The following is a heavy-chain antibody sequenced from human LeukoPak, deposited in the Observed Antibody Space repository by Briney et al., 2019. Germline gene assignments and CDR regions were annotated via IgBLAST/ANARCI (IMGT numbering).Heavy chain of an antibody. V-gene: IGHV4-39*01. CDR3: ARGSATGLAY. Sequence: SETLSLTCTVSGGSIGSSNYYWGWIRQPPGKGLEWIGSIYYTGSTYYNPSLKSRVTISVDTSKNQFSLKLSSVTAADTAVYYCARGSATGLAYWGQGTLVTVSS. D-gene: IGHD1-1*01. J-gene: IGHJ4*02. CDR2: IYYTGST. CDR1: GGSIGSSNYY.